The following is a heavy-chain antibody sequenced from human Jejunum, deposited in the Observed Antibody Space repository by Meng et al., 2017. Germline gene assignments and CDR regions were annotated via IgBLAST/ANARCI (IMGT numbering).Heavy chain of an antibody. CDR3: ARAAAGTGFGYFDL. CDR2: INYGGGT. D-gene: IGHD6-19*01. J-gene: IGHJ2*01. Sequence: QVQLQQWGAGLLKPSETLSLTCAVYGGSFSDYYWTWIRQPPGKRLEWIGEINYGGGTNYNPSLKSRVIISVDTSKNQFYLQMSSLTAADTAVYYCARAAAGTGFGYFDLWGRGTLVTVSS. CDR1: GGSFSDYY. V-gene: IGHV4-34*02.